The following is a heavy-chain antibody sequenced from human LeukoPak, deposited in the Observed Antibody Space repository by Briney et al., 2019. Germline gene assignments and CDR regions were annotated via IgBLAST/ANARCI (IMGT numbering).Heavy chain of an antibody. D-gene: IGHD6-13*01. V-gene: IGHV1-69*10. Sequence: SVKVSCKASGYTFTGYYMHWVRQAPGQGLEWMGRINPILGIANYAQTLQGRGTITADKSTSTAYMKLSSLRSEDTAVYYCARDGDSSSWGQGTLVTVSS. CDR1: GYTFTGYY. CDR2: INPILGIA. J-gene: IGHJ4*02. CDR3: ARDGDSSS.